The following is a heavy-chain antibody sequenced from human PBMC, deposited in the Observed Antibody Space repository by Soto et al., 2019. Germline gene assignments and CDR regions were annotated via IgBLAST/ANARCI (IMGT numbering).Heavy chain of an antibody. CDR2: ISWNSGSI. CDR3: AKDITARGIYYYYGMDV. CDR1: GFTFDDYA. V-gene: IGHV3-9*01. J-gene: IGHJ6*02. Sequence: SLRLSCAASGFTFDDYAMHWVRQAPGKGLEWVSGISWNSGSIGYADSVKGRFTISRDNAKNSLYLQMNSLRAEDTALYYCAKDITARGIYYYYGMDVWGQGTTVTVSS. D-gene: IGHD3-16*01.